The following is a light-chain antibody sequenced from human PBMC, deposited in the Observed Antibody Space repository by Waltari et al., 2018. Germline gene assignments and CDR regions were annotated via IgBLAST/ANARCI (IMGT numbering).Light chain of an antibody. Sequence: EVILTQSPATLSLSPGERATLPCRVSHDVERYLGWYQQKPGHAPRLLIYDASNRATGVPARFSGSGSGTDFTLTISSLEPEDFGVYYCQQRKVWPPLTFGGGTKVEIK. CDR1: HDVERY. CDR2: DAS. V-gene: IGKV3-11*01. J-gene: IGKJ4*01. CDR3: QQRKVWPPLT.